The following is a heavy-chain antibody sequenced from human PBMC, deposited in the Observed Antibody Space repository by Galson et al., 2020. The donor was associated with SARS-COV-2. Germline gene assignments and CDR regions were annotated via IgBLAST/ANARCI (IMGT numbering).Heavy chain of an antibody. D-gene: IGHD6-13*01. Sequence: GESLKISCAASGFTFSSYSMNWVRQAPGKGLEWVSYISSSSSTIYYADSVKGRFTISRDNAKNSLYLQMNSLRAEDTAVYYCARGRIAAAWGQGTLVTVSS. CDR2: ISSSSSTI. CDR1: GFTFSSYS. CDR3: ARGRIAAA. V-gene: IGHV3-48*01. J-gene: IGHJ4*02.